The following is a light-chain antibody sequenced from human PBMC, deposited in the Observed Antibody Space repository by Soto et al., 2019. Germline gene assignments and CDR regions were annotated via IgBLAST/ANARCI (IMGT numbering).Light chain of an antibody. Sequence: EILMTQSPATLSVSPGERATLSCRASQSVRSNLAWYQQKPGQAPRLLIDGASTRAPGTPARFTGSGSGTEFTLTISSLQPEDVAVYSCQQYNNWLTFGGGTKVEIK. J-gene: IGKJ4*01. V-gene: IGKV3-15*01. CDR3: QQYNNWLT. CDR2: GAS. CDR1: QSVRSN.